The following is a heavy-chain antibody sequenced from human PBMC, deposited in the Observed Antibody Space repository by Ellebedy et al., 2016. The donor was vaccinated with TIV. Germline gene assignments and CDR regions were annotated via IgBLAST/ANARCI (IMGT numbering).Heavy chain of an antibody. V-gene: IGHV1-2*02. CDR1: GYTFIDYY. CDR2: INSYSGAT. D-gene: IGHD3-9*01. CDR3: ARVRYFDWLLFY. Sequence: AASVKVSCKASGYTFIDYYMHWVRQAPGQGLEWMGWINSYSGATNSAQKFQGRVTMTRDTSLSTAYMELSRLRSDDTAVYYCARVRYFDWLLFYWGQGTLVTVSS. J-gene: IGHJ4*02.